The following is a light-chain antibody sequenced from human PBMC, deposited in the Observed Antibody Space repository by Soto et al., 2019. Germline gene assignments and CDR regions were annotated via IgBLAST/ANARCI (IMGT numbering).Light chain of an antibody. V-gene: IGLV4-69*01. J-gene: IGLJ2*01. CDR3: QTWGTDVV. CDR2: VNSDGSH. CDR1: SGHNTYA. Sequence: QPVLTQSPSASASLGASVKLTCTLISGHNTYAVAWHRQQPEKSPRYLMKVNSDGSHIKGDGTPDRFSGSSSGAERYLTISSLQSEDEADYYCQTWGTDVVFGGGTKLTVL.